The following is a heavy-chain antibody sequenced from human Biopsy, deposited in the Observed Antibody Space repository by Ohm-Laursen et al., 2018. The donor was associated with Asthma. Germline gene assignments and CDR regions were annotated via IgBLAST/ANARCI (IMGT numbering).Heavy chain of an antibody. CDR1: ADSISSNNFY. J-gene: IGHJ4*02. CDR2: ISYTGST. D-gene: IGHD1-26*01. V-gene: IGHV4-39*01. CDR3: ARHSGNYYAQLNY. Sequence: SQTLSLTCPVSADSISSNNFYWCWIRQPPGKGLEWIATISYTGSTYYNPSLKSRVTISVDTSKNQFSLKLSSVTAADTAVYYCARHSGNYYAQLNYLGQGTLVTVSS.